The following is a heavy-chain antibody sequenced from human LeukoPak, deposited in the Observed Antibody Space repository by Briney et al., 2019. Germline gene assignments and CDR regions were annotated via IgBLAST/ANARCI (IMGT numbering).Heavy chain of an antibody. J-gene: IGHJ6*02. D-gene: IGHD1-1*01. CDR2: IYYSGST. CDR3: ARPLGGNDRYYYYYGMDV. CDR1: GGSISSYY. V-gene: IGHV4-59*08. Sequence: PSETLSLTCTVSGGSISSYYWSWIRQSPGKGLEWIGNIYYSGSTNYKPSLKSRVTISVDTSKKQFSLKLSSVTAADTAVYYCARPLGGNDRYYYYYGMDVWGQGTTVTVSS.